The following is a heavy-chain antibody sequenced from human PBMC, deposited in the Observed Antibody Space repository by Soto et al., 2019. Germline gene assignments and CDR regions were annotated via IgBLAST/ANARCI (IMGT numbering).Heavy chain of an antibody. CDR1: GGSITSGNSYS. CDR3: ARAVAPYFGTWFDP. V-gene: IGHV4-30-2*01. D-gene: IGHD3-10*01. Sequence: QLQLQESGSGLVKPSQTLSLTCAVSGGSITSGNSYSWSWIRQPPGKGLEWIGSISHTGSTSYNPSLKSRLTMSVDKSKTQFSLRLSSVTAADMAVYYCARAVAPYFGTWFDPWGQGILVTVSS. CDR2: ISHTGST. J-gene: IGHJ5*02.